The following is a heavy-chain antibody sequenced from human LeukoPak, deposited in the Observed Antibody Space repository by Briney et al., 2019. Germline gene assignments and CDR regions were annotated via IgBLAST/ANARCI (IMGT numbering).Heavy chain of an antibody. J-gene: IGHJ5*02. CDR1: GYSFTSYW. D-gene: IGHD3-9*01. Sequence: ESLRISCKGSGYSFTSYWTSWVRQLPGKSQEWMGRIDPSDSYTSYSPSFQGHVTISAVKSISTAYLQWSSLKASDTAMYYCASGLRYHANWFDPWGQGTLVTVSS. CDR2: IDPSDSYT. CDR3: ASGLRYHANWFDP. V-gene: IGHV5-10-1*01.